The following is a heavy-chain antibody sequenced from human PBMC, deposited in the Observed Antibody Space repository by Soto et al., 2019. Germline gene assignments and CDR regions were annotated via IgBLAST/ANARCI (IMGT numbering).Heavy chain of an antibody. Sequence: SVQVSCKASGYTFTSYAMHWVRQTPGQRLEWMGGIIPIFGTANYAQKFQGRVTITADESTSTAYMELSSLRSEDTAVYYCARSKCTNGVCYLGSYYYYGMDVWGQGTTVTVS. V-gene: IGHV1-69*13. CDR3: ARSKCTNGVCYLGSYYYYGMDV. CDR1: GYTFTSYA. CDR2: IIPIFGTA. J-gene: IGHJ6*02. D-gene: IGHD2-8*01.